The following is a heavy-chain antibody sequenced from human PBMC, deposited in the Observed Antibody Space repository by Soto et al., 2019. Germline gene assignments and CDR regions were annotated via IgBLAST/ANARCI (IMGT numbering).Heavy chain of an antibody. CDR3: ARDLLAAGSDALDI. J-gene: IGHJ3*02. D-gene: IGHD6-13*01. CDR1: GYTFTRHY. V-gene: IGHV1-46*01. CDR2: INSSGGHT. Sequence: QVQLVQSGAEVKKPGASVKVSCKASGYTFTRHYIHWVRQAPGQGLEWMGIINSSGGHTYYAQKFQGRVTMISDTSMSTVYMELSSLRSEDTAVYDCARDLLAAGSDALDIWGQGTMVIVSS.